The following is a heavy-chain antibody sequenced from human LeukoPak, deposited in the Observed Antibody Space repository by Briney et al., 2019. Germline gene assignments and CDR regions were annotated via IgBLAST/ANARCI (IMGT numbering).Heavy chain of an antibody. CDR2: IYYSGST. Sequence: SETLSLTCTVSGGSISSYYGSWIRQPPGKGLEWIGYIYYSGSTNYNTSLKSRVTISVDTSKNQFSLKLSSVTAADTAVYYCARAPAAPRNAFDIWGQGTMVTVSS. J-gene: IGHJ3*02. V-gene: IGHV4-59*01. CDR1: GGSISSYY. CDR3: ARAPAAPRNAFDI.